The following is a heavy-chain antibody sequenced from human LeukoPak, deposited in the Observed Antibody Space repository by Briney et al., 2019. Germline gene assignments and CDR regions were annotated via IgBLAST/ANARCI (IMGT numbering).Heavy chain of an antibody. CDR2: ISAYNGNT. J-gene: IGHJ4*02. CDR3: ALSGWRGSGSSGY. CDR1: GYTFTGYY. V-gene: IGHV1-18*04. D-gene: IGHD3-10*01. Sequence: GASVKVSCKASGYTFTGYYMHWVRQAPGQGLEWMGWISAYNGNTNYAQKLQGRVTMTTDTSTSTAYMELRSLRSDDTAVYYCALSGWRGSGSSGYWGQGTLVTVSS.